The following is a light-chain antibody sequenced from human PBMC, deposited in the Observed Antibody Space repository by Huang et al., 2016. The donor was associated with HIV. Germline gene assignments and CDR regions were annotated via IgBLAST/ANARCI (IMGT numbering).Light chain of an antibody. Sequence: EIVMTQSPGPLSLSPGASATLSCRPSQSVSSNLAWYQHKPGQAPRLLIYGASTRATGGPDRFIGSGSGTDFTLTISSLQSDDFVVYYCQQYQDWPRTFGQGTKVEIK. CDR3: QQYQDWPRT. CDR2: GAS. CDR1: QSVSSN. V-gene: IGKV3-15*01. J-gene: IGKJ1*01.